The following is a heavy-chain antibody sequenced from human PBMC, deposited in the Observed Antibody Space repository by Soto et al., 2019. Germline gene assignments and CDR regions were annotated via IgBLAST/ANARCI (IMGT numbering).Heavy chain of an antibody. D-gene: IGHD6-6*01. CDR2: ISYDGSNK. V-gene: IGHV3-30-3*01. J-gene: IGHJ6*02. CDR3: ARCIAARRDYYYGMDV. CDR1: GFTFSSYA. Sequence: QVQLVESGGGVVQPGRSLRLSCEASGFTFSSYAMHWVRQAPGKGLEWVAVISYDGSNKYYADSVKGRFTISRDNSKNTLYLQMNSLRAEDTAVYYCARCIAARRDYYYGMDVWGQGTTVTVSS.